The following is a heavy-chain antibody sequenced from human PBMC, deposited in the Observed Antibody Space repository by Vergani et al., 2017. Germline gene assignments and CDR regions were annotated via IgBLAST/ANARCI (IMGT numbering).Heavy chain of an antibody. J-gene: IGHJ5*02. CDR3: AHWYYYFWSGYPLRGWFDP. V-gene: IGHV2-5*02. Sequence: QITLKESGPTLVKPTQTLTLTCSFSEFSLNTSGVGVGWIRQPPGKALEWLALIYWDDDKRYSPSLKSRLTITKDTSKNQVVLTMTNMDPVDTATYYCAHWYYYFWSGYPLRGWFDPWGQGTLVTVSP. CDR1: EFSLNTSGVG. CDR2: IYWDDDK. D-gene: IGHD3-3*01.